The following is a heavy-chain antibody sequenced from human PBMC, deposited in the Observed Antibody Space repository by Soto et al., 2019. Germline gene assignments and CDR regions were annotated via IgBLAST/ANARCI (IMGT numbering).Heavy chain of an antibody. CDR3: ARRLVLRYRLNWFDP. J-gene: IGHJ5*02. D-gene: IGHD3-9*01. CDR2: INHSGST. CDR1: GGSFSGYY. Sequence: QVQLQQWGAGLLKPSETLSLTCAVYGGSFSGYYWSWIRQPPGKGLEWIGEINHSGSTNYNPSPKSRVTISVDTSKNQFSLKLSSVTAADTAVYYCARRLVLRYRLNWFDPWGQGTLVTVSS. V-gene: IGHV4-34*01.